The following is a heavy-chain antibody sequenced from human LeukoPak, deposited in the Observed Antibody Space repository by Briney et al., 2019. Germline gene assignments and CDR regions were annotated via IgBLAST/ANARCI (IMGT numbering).Heavy chain of an antibody. CDR2: IWYDGSNK. CDR3: ARDAKPWYYYDSRGCPLQH. D-gene: IGHD3-22*01. CDR1: GFTFSSYG. V-gene: IGHV3-33*01. J-gene: IGHJ1*01. Sequence: GGSLRLSCAASGFTFSSYGMHWVRQAPGNGLEWVAVIWYDGSNKYYADSVKGRFTISRDNSKNTLYLQMNSLRAEDTAVYYCARDAKPWYYYDSRGCPLQHWGQGTLVIVSS.